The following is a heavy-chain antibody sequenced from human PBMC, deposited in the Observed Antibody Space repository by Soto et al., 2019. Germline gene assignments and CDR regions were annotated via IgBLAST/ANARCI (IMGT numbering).Heavy chain of an antibody. CDR3: ARGDFVAALHGMDV. CDR1: GGSISSGDYY. CDR2: IYYSGST. Sequence: QVQLQESGPGLVKPSQTLSLTCTVSGGSISSGDYYWSWIRQPPGKGLEWIGYIYYSGSTYYNPSLKRRVTISVDSAQNQFSLKLSSVTAADTAVYYCARGDFVAALHGMDVWGQGTTVTVSS. J-gene: IGHJ6*02. V-gene: IGHV4-30-4*01. D-gene: IGHD6-6*01.